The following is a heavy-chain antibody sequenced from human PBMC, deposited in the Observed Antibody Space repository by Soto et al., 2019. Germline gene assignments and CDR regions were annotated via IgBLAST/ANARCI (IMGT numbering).Heavy chain of an antibody. CDR1: GFTFSNYA. V-gene: IGHV3-23*01. CDR3: AKEHRFLEWLFNDYFDL. CDR2: IGGSGTNT. J-gene: IGHJ4*02. Sequence: GGSLRLSCVASGFTFSNYAMSGVRQVAGKGLEWVSSIGGSGTNTYYTDPVKGRLTISRDNSKNTLNLQMNNLRVEDTAVYYCAKEHRFLEWLFNDYFDLWGQGTLVTVSS. D-gene: IGHD3-3*01.